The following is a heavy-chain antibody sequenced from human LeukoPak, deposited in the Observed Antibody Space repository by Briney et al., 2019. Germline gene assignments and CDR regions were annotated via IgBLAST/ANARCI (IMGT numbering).Heavy chain of an antibody. J-gene: IGHJ4*02. Sequence: SGTLSLTCAVSGGSITIDTWWSWVRQPPGKGLEWIGQIYRSGSTNYNPSLKSRVTILMDKSKNQLSLDLISVTAADTAVYYCARPVPITGTLGFDSWGQGTLVTVSS. CDR1: GGSITIDTW. V-gene: IGHV4-4*02. CDR3: ARPVPITGTLGFDS. D-gene: IGHD5-24*01. CDR2: IYRSGST.